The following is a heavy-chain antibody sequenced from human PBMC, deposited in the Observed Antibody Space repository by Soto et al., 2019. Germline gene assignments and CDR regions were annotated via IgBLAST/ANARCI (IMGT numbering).Heavy chain of an antibody. D-gene: IGHD5-18*01. V-gene: IGHV3-33*01. CDR1: GFTFSSYG. CDR2: IWYDGSNK. Sequence: PGGSLRLSCAASGFTFSSYGMHWVRQAPGKGLEWVAVIWYDGSNKYYADSVKGRFTISRDNSKNTLYLQMNSLRAEDTAVYYCARVGIQLKGGVPYYYYYGMDVWGQGTTVTVFS. CDR3: ARVGIQLKGGVPYYYYYGMDV. J-gene: IGHJ6*02.